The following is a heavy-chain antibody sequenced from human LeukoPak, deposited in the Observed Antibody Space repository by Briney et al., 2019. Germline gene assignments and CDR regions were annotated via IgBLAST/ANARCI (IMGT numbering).Heavy chain of an antibody. D-gene: IGHD6-19*01. CDR3: ARDISWLGFDY. V-gene: IGHV1-18*01. J-gene: IGHJ4*02. CDR2: ISAYNGNT. Sequence: ASVKVSCKASGYTFTSYGISWVRQAPGQGLEWMGWISAYNGNTNYAQKLQGRVTMTTDTSTSTAYMELNSLRAEDTAVYYCARDISWLGFDYWGQGILVTVSS. CDR1: GYTFTSYG.